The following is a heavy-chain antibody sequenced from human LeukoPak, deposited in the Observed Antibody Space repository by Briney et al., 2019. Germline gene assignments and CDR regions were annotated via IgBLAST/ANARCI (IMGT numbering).Heavy chain of an antibody. D-gene: IGHD1-14*01. CDR2: INLNSGGT. CDR3: ASWAGGNEPIASFDY. CDR1: GYTFTGYY. J-gene: IGHJ4*02. V-gene: IGHV1-2*02. Sequence: ASVKVSCKTSGYTFTGYYMHWMRQAPGQGLEWMGWINLNSGGTNYAQKFQGRVIMTRDTSTSTAYMELNRLRFDDTAVYYCASWAGGNEPIASFDYWDQGTLVTVSS.